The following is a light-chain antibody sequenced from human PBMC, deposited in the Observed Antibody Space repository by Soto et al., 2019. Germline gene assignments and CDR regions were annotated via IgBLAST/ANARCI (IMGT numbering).Light chain of an antibody. V-gene: IGKV3-11*01. J-gene: IGKJ4*01. CDR2: DAS. CDR3: QQRSNWPLT. CDR1: QSVSSY. Sequence: VLTQSPATLSLSPGERATLSCRASQSVSSYLAWYQQKPGQAPRLLIYDASNRATGIPARFSGSGSGTDFTLTISSLEPEDFAVYYCQQRSNWPLTFGGGTKVDIK.